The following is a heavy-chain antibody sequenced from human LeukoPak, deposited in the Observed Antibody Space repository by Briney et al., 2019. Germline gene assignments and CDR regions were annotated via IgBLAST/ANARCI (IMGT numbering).Heavy chain of an antibody. CDR2: ICYDGGNK. CDR3: AKDRGYESNYFDY. CDR1: GFTLSSYG. D-gene: IGHD5-12*01. Sequence: GGSLRLSSAASGFTLSSYGMHWVRHAPGKGVERVAFICYDGGNKYYADSVKGRFTISRDNSKNTLYLQMTSLRAEDTAVYYCAKDRGYESNYFDYWGQGTLVTVSS. J-gene: IGHJ4*02. V-gene: IGHV3-30*02.